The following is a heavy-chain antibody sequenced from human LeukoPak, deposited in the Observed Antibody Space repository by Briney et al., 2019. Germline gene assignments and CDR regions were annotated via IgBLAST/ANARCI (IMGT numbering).Heavy chain of an antibody. J-gene: IGHJ4*02. D-gene: IGHD6-13*01. Sequence: ASVKVSCKASGYTFTSYDINWVRQATGQGLEWMGWMNPNSGNTGYAQKFQGRVTMTRNTSISTAYMELSSLRSEDTAVYYCARDRAYSSSWFPDYWGQGTLVTVSS. CDR3: ARDRAYSSSWFPDY. CDR2: MNPNSGNT. V-gene: IGHV1-8*01. CDR1: GYTFTSYD.